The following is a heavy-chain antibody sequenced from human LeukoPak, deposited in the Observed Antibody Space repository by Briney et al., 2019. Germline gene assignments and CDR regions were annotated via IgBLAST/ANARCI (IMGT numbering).Heavy chain of an antibody. Sequence: ASVKVSCKASGYTFTSYGISWVRQAPGQGLEWMGWISAYNGNTNYAQKLQGRVTMTTDTSTSTAYMELRSLRSDDTAVYYCAGQTDYDYVWGSYRFDYWGQGTLVTVSS. J-gene: IGHJ4*02. CDR3: AGQTDYDYVWGSYRFDY. V-gene: IGHV1-18*01. CDR1: GYTFTSYG. D-gene: IGHD3-16*02. CDR2: ISAYNGNT.